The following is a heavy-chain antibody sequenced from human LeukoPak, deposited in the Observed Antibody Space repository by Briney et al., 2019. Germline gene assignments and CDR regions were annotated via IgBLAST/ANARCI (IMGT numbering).Heavy chain of an antibody. CDR2: IYYSGST. D-gene: IGHD2-2*01. CDR1: GGSISSGDYY. J-gene: IGHJ6*02. Sequence: PSETLSLTCTVSGGSISSGDYYWSWIRQPPGKGLEWIGYIYYSGSTYYNPSLKSRVTISVDTSKNQFSLKLSSVTAADTAVYYCARESSSKVYGMDVWGQGTTVTVSS. CDR3: ARESSSKVYGMDV. V-gene: IGHV4-30-4*01.